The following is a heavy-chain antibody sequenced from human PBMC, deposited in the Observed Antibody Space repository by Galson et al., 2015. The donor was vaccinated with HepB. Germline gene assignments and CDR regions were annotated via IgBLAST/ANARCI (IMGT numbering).Heavy chain of an antibody. Sequence: SLRLSCAASGFTFDNFAMHWVRQVPGKGLEWVSGLSWNSGSYGYADSVKGRFTISRDNSKNSLYLQMNSLRPEDTAVYYCAKDRWDLLRMGAFDVWGQG. J-gene: IGHJ3*01. CDR2: LSWNSGSY. D-gene: IGHD2-8*01. CDR1: GFTFDNFA. CDR3: AKDRWDLLRMGAFDV. V-gene: IGHV3-9*01.